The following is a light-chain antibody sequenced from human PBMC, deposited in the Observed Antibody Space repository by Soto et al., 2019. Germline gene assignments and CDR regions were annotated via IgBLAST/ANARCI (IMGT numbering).Light chain of an antibody. V-gene: IGLV4-69*01. CDR3: QTWGTDIPV. CDR1: SGHSSYA. J-gene: IGLJ1*01. CDR2: LNSDGSH. Sequence: QPVLTQSPSVSASLGASVKLTCTLSSGHSSYAIAWHQQQPERGPRFLLKLNSDGSHNKGDGIPDRFSGSSSGAERFLTISSLQSEDEAEYYCQTWGTDIPVFGTGTKGTVL.